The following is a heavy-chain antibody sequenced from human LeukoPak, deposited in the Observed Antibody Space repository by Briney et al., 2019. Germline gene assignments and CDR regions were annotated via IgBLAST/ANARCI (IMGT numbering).Heavy chain of an antibody. CDR3: ARGRAGYYFDY. J-gene: IGHJ4*02. Sequence: GASVKLSCKTSGSTFTLYVIHWVRQAPGQGLEWMGWINPNSGGTRNLQKFQGRVAMTRGTSISTAYMDLSRLRSDDTAVYYCARGRAGYYFDYWGQGNLVTVSS. CDR2: INPNSGGT. CDR1: GSTFTLYV. V-gene: IGHV1-2*02.